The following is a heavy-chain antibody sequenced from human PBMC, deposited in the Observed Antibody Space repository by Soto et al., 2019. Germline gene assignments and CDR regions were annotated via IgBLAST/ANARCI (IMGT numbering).Heavy chain of an antibody. CDR2: ISYDGGLQ. J-gene: IGHJ4*02. CDR1: GFTITSYG. Sequence: QAHLVESGGGVVQPGRSLRLSCAASGFTITSYGMNWVRQAPGTRLEWVAVISYDGGLQHYADSVKGRFTISRDNSKNMVLLQMNSLRAEDTAVYYCVSDRGYGHASVPYSWGQGTLVSVSS. D-gene: IGHD5-18*01. CDR3: VSDRGYGHASVPYS. V-gene: IGHV3-30*03.